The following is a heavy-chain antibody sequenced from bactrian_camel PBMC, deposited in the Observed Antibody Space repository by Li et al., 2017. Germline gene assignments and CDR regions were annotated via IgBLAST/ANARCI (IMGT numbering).Heavy chain of an antibody. J-gene: IGHJ6*01. D-gene: IGHD7*01. CDR2: IDSDGRT. V-gene: IGHV3S53*01. CDR3: AAIEICGTWTPLGT. Sequence: HVQLVESGGGSVQAGESLRLSCVVSGYRYSTYCMGWFRQVPGNEREPLASIDSDGRTSVADSVKGRFTISQDGAKNTLYLHMNNLKPEDTAMYYCAAIEICGTWTPLGTWGPGTQVTVS. CDR1: GYRYSTYC.